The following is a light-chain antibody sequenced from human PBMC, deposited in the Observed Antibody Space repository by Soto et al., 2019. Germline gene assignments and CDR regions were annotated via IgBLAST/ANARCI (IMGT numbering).Light chain of an antibody. V-gene: IGLV2-14*01. J-gene: IGLJ3*02. CDR1: SSDVGGYDL. CDR2: EVS. CDR3: NSHTSSTFWV. Sequence: QSALTQPASVSGSPGQSITISCTGTSSDVGGYDLVSWYQLHPGKAPKLIIYEVSNRPSGVSNRFSGYKSGNTASLTISGLQAEDDAYYYCNSHTSSTFWVFGGGTKLTVL.